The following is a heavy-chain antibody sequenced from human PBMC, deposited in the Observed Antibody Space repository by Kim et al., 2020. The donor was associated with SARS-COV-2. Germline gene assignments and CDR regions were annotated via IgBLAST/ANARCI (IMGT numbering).Heavy chain of an antibody. J-gene: IGHJ6*02. D-gene: IGHD1-26*01. V-gene: IGHV3-30*02. Sequence: VKGTLPTSRDNAKNTMYLQMNSLRAEDTAVYYCAKGGGSYSRYYYYGMDVWGQGTTVTVSS. CDR3: AKGGGSYSRYYYYGMDV.